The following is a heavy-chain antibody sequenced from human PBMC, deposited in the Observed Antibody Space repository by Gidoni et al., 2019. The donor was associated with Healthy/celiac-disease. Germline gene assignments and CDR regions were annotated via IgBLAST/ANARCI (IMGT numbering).Heavy chain of an antibody. D-gene: IGHD2-21*02. Sequence: QVQLQESGPGLVKPSETLSLTCAVSGYSISSGYYWGWIRQPPGKGLEWIGSIYHSGSTYYNPSLKSRVTISVDTSKNQFSLKLSSVTAADTAVYYCARHIVVVTAVFDPWGQGTLVTVSS. CDR2: IYHSGST. CDR1: GYSISSGYY. J-gene: IGHJ5*02. V-gene: IGHV4-38-2*01. CDR3: ARHIVVVTAVFDP.